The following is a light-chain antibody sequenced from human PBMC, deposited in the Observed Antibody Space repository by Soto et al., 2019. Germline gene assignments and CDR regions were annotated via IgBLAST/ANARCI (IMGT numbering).Light chain of an antibody. J-gene: IGLJ1*01. Sequence: SYELTQPLSVSVALGQTAKITCGGNNIGSKIVQWYQQKPGQAPVLVIYRDSTRPSGIPERFSGSNSGNTATLTISRAQAGDEADYYCQVWESSTANYVFGTGTKVTVL. V-gene: IGLV3-9*01. CDR2: RDS. CDR1: NIGSKI. CDR3: QVWESSTANYV.